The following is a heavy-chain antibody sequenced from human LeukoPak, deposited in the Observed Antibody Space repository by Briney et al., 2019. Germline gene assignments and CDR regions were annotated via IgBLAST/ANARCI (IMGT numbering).Heavy chain of an antibody. CDR1: GFTFSSYA. Sequence: EGSLRLSCAASGFTFSSYAMSWVRQAPGKGLEWVSAISGSGGSTYYADSVKGRFTISRDNSKNTLYLQMNSLRAEDTAVYYCAKWNDFWSGYAYNWFDPWGQGTLVTVSS. V-gene: IGHV3-23*01. J-gene: IGHJ5*02. CDR2: ISGSGGST. CDR3: AKWNDFWSGYAYNWFDP. D-gene: IGHD3-3*01.